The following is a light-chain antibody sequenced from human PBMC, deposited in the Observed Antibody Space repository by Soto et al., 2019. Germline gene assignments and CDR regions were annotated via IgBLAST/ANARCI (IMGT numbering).Light chain of an antibody. J-gene: IGKJ2*01. V-gene: IGKV1-5*03. CDR3: HQYNSLYT. CDR1: QSISSW. CDR2: KAS. Sequence: DIQMTQSPSTLSASVGDRVTITCRASQSISSWLAWYQQKPGKAPKLLIYKASSLESEVPSRFRGSGSGTEFTLTISSLQPDDFATYYCHQYNSLYTFGQGTKLEIK.